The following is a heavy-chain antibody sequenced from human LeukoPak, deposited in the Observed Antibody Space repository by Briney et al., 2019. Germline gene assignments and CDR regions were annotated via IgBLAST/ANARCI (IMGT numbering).Heavy chain of an antibody. CDR2: ISWNSGSI. CDR3: ARGHVPSPYSSGATDFDY. D-gene: IGHD6-19*01. Sequence: GGSLRLSCAASGFTFDDYAMHWVRQAPGKGLEWVSGISWNSGSIGYADSVKGRFTISRDNAKNSLYLQMNSLRAEDTAVYYCARGHVPSPYSSGATDFDYWGQGTLVTVSS. J-gene: IGHJ4*02. CDR1: GFTFDDYA. V-gene: IGHV3-9*01.